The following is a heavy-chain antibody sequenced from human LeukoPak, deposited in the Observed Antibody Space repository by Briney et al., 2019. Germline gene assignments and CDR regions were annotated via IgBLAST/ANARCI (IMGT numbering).Heavy chain of an antibody. CDR2: MSFDVNNK. Sequence: PGGSLRLSCVTSGFTFSSYAFHWVRQAPGKGLEWLATMSFDVNNKYYADSVRGRFTISRDNSKNTLYLQMNSLGAEDTAVYSCARGYCTSSSCYNDYWGQGTLVTVSS. D-gene: IGHD2-2*02. CDR3: ARGYCTSSSCYNDY. CDR1: GFTFSSYA. V-gene: IGHV3-30*04. J-gene: IGHJ4*02.